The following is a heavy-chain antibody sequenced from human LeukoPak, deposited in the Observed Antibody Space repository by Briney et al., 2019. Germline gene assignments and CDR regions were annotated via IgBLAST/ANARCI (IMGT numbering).Heavy chain of an antibody. CDR3: ATVDDLDAFGV. CDR1: GFTFSSSA. J-gene: IGHJ3*01. Sequence: GGSLRLSCAASGFTFSSSAMHWVRQASDKGLEWVAVISDDGNDKYYTDSVKGRFTISRDNSRNTLYLQMNSLGSEDTAVYYCATVDDLDAFGVWGQGTMVTVSS. D-gene: IGHD2-2*03. CDR2: ISDDGNDK. V-gene: IGHV3-30*04.